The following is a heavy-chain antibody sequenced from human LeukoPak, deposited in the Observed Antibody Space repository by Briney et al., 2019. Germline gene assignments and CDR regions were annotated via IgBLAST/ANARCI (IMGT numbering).Heavy chain of an antibody. J-gene: IGHJ5*02. CDR2: IYPGDSDT. Sequence: GESLKISCKGSGYSFTSYWIGWVRQMPGKGLEWMGIIYPGDSDTRYSPSFQGQVTISADKSISTAYLQWSSLKASDTAMYYCARSPGATNAINWFDPWGQGTLVTVSS. V-gene: IGHV5-51*01. D-gene: IGHD1-26*01. CDR1: GYSFTSYW. CDR3: ARSPGATNAINWFDP.